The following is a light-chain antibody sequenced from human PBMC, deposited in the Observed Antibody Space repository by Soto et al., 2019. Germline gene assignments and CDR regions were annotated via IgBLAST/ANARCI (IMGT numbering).Light chain of an antibody. CDR3: SSYAGSRTFV. CDR2: EVT. Sequence: QSVLTQPASVSGSPGQSITISCAGSSSDVGGYKYVSWYQQLPGNAPKLIIYEVTIRPSGVSNRFSGSKSGNTASLTISGLQAEDEADYYCSSYAGSRTFVFGGGTKLTVL. V-gene: IGLV2-14*01. CDR1: SSDVGGYKY. J-gene: IGLJ2*01.